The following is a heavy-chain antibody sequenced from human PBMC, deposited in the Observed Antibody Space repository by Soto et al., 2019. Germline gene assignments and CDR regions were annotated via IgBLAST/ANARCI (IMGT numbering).Heavy chain of an antibody. V-gene: IGHV1-69*01. CDR2: IIPICGTA. J-gene: IGHJ5*02. D-gene: IGHD1-26*01. CDR3: ARGADSGSYRHWFDP. Sequence: QVQLVQSGAEVKKPGSSVKVSCKASGVTFSSYAISWVRQAPGHGLEWMGGIIPICGTANYAQKFQGRVTITADESTSTAYMELSSLRSEDTAVYYCARGADSGSYRHWFDPWGQGTLVTVSS. CDR1: GVTFSSYA.